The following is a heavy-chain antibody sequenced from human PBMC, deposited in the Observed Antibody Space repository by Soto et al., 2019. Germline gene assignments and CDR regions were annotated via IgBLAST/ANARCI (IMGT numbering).Heavy chain of an antibody. J-gene: IGHJ4*02. CDR1: GFTFSSCS. V-gene: IGHV3-48*02. CDR2: ISGSGDTK. Sequence: GGSLRLSCASSGFTFSSCSMNWVRQAPGKGLEWVSFISGSGDTKYYADSVKGRCTISRDNAKNSLYLQMSSLRDEDTAVYYCAKYCSSDVCFDYWGQGTLVTVYS. CDR3: AKYCSSDVCFDY. D-gene: IGHD2-8*01.